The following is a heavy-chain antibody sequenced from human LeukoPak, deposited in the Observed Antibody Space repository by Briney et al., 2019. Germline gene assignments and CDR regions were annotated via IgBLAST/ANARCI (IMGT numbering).Heavy chain of an antibody. CDR2: FYYSGST. CDR3: ARADGVLWFGETIAPYFDY. J-gene: IGHJ4*02. Sequence: NSSETLSLTCTVPGGSISSYYWSWIRQPPGKGLEWIGYFYYSGSTNYNPSLKGPVTISVDTSKNQFSLKLSSVTAADTAVYYCARADGVLWFGETIAPYFDYWGQGTLVTVSS. D-gene: IGHD3-10*01. CDR1: GGSISSYY. V-gene: IGHV4-59*01.